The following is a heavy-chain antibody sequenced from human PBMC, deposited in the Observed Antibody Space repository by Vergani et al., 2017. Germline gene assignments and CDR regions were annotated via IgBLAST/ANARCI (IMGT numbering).Heavy chain of an antibody. CDR1: GYTFTGYY. CDR2: INPNSGGT. Sequence: QVQLVQSGAEVKKPGASVKVSCKASGYTFTGYYMHWVRQAPGQGLEWMGWINPNSGGTNYAQKFQGRVTMTRDTSISTAYMELSRLRSEDTAVYYCARGLELLWFGDAFDIWGQGTMVTVSS. J-gene: IGHJ3*02. CDR3: ARGLELLWFGDAFDI. D-gene: IGHD3-10*01. V-gene: IGHV1-2*02.